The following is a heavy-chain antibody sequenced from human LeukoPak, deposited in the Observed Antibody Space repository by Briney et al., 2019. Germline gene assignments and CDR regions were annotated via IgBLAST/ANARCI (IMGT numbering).Heavy chain of an antibody. CDR3: ATKQWLAPPPDS. D-gene: IGHD6-19*01. Sequence: PRGTPRLSCAASRFTFSKYWTLWVPEAPRKGLESVSRINTDGTVTTTAASVRGRFTVSRDNADNTMFLQMNSVRDEDTAVYYCATKQWLAPPPDSWGQGTPVTVSS. CDR2: INTDGTVT. CDR1: RFTFSKYW. J-gene: IGHJ4*02. V-gene: IGHV3-74*01.